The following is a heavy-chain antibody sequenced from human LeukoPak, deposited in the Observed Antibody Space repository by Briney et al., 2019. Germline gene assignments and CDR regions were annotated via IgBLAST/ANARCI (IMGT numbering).Heavy chain of an antibody. CDR2: MSSDGNAM. J-gene: IGHJ6*02. D-gene: IGHD6-13*01. CDR3: AKGIAAAGPRAYYYGMDV. Sequence: GRSLRLSCAASGFTFTAYLIHWVRQAPGKGLEWVAVMSSDGNAMFYADSVKGRFTISRDNSKNTLYLQMNSLRAEDTAVYYCAKGIAAAGPRAYYYGMDVWGQGTTVTVSS. V-gene: IGHV3-30-3*01. CDR1: GFTFTAYL.